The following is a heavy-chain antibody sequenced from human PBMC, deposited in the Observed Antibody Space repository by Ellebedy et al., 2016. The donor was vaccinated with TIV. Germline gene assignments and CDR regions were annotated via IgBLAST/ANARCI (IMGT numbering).Heavy chain of an antibody. Sequence: GESLKISCAASGFTFSSYWMSWVRQAPGKGLEWVANIKQDGSEKYYVDSVKGRFTISKDNAKNSLSLQMNSLRAEDTAVYYCARGGSSGWYYFDYWGQGTLVTVSS. CDR2: IKQDGSEK. J-gene: IGHJ4*02. V-gene: IGHV3-7*03. CDR1: GFTFSSYW. CDR3: ARGGSSGWYYFDY. D-gene: IGHD6-19*01.